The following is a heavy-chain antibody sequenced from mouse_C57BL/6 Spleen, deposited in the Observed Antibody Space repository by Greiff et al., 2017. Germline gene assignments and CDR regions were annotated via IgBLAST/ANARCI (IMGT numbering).Heavy chain of an antibody. V-gene: IGHV2-9-1*01. Sequence: VQLVESGPGLVAPSQSLSITCTVSGFSLTSYAISWVRQPPGKGLEWLGVIWTGGGTNYNSALKSRLSISNDNSKSQVFLKMNSLQTDDTARYYYARNWGYYGSSQAYAMDYWGQGTSVTVSS. D-gene: IGHD1-1*01. CDR1: GFSLTSYA. J-gene: IGHJ4*01. CDR2: IWTGGGT. CDR3: ARNWGYYGSSQAYAMDY.